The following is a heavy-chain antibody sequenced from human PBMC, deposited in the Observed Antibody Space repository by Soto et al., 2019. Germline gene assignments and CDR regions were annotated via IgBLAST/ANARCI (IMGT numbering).Heavy chain of an antibody. D-gene: IGHD6-13*01. Sequence: EMQLLESGGGLVHPGGSLRLSCAASGFTFSNYAMTWVRQAPGKGLEWVSAISVGGDVTYYADSVRGRFTISRDNSKNTLYLQMNSLRAEDTALYYCAKDYLTNSWLAYGLDAWGQGTTVTVSS. J-gene: IGHJ6*02. V-gene: IGHV3-23*01. CDR3: AKDYLTNSWLAYGLDA. CDR2: ISVGGDVT. CDR1: GFTFSNYA.